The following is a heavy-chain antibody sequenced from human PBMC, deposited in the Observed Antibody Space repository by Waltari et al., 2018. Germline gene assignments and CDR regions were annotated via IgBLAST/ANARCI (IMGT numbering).Heavy chain of an antibody. V-gene: IGHV1-46*02. CDR2: NNPFGGRT. D-gene: IGHD1-20*01. CDR3: AIDNSPGTSFLDY. J-gene: IGHJ4*02. Sequence: QVQVVQSGAEVKKPGASVKVSCKASGYTFNNYYIHWVRQAPGQGIEGLGMNNPFGGRTRYGQKFQGRITMTRDTATSTAYMELSSLRSEDTAVYYCAIDNSPGTSFLDYWGQGTLVTVSS. CDR1: GYTFNNYY.